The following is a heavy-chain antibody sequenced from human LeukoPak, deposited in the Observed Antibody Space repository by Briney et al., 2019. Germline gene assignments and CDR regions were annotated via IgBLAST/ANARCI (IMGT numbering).Heavy chain of an antibody. J-gene: IGHJ3*02. V-gene: IGHV4-59*13. CDR2: IYYSGST. CDR3: ARVVLVGDAFDI. Sequence: PSETLSLTCTVSGGSISSYYWSWIRKPPGRGRGWMGYIYYSGSTNYNPSLKSRVTISVDTSKNQFSLKLSSVTAADTAVYYCARVVLVGDAFDIWGQGTMVTVSS. CDR1: GGSISSYY.